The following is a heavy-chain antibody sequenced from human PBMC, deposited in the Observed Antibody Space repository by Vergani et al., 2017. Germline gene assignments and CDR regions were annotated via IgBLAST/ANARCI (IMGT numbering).Heavy chain of an antibody. D-gene: IGHD2-15*01. Sequence: EVQLVESGGGLVQPGGSLRLSCSASGFTFSSYAMHWVRQAPGKGLEYVSAISSNGGSTYYADSVKGRFTISRDNSKNTLYLQMSSLRAEDTAVYYCAKDKRYCSGGSCLYHYYYYGMDVWGQGTTVTVSS. CDR2: ISSNGGST. J-gene: IGHJ6*02. CDR1: GFTFSSYA. V-gene: IGHV3-64D*06. CDR3: AKDKRYCSGGSCLYHYYYYGMDV.